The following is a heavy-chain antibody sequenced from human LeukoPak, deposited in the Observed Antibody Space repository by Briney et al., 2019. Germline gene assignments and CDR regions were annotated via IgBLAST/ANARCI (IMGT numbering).Heavy chain of an antibody. J-gene: IGHJ6*02. V-gene: IGHV1-2*04. Sequence: ASVKVSCKASGYTFTGYYMHWVRQAPGQGLEWMGWINPNSGGTNYAQKFQGWVTMTRDTSIRTAYMELSRLRSDDAAVYYCARDGVDTAMAHEENGMDVWGHGTTVTVSS. CDR3: ARDGVDTAMAHEENGMDV. CDR1: GYTFTGYY. D-gene: IGHD5-18*01. CDR2: INPNSGGT.